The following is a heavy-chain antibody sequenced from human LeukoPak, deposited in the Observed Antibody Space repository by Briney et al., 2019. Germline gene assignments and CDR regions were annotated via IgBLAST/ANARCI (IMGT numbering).Heavy chain of an antibody. V-gene: IGHV4-34*12. CDR2: IVHSGRT. D-gene: IGHD2-2*01. CDR1: GGSFSGYY. CDR3: ARGSVLTGYASFDY. Sequence: RTSETLSLTCTAYGGSFSGYYWTWIRQPPGKGLEWIVEIVHSGRTNYSPSLESRVTLSVDTSRNQFSLKLSSVTAADTAVYYCARGSVLTGYASFDYWGQGALVTVSS. J-gene: IGHJ4*02.